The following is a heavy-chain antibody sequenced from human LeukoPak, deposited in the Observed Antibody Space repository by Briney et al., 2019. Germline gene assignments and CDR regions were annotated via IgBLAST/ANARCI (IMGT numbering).Heavy chain of an antibody. J-gene: IGHJ4*02. D-gene: IGHD6-13*01. Sequence: SETLSLTCAVSGYSISSGYYWGWIRQPPGKGLEWIGSIYHSGSTYYNPSLKGRVTISVDTSKNQFSLKLSSVTAADTAVYYCARYSSSWYYFDYWGQGTLVTVSS. CDR1: GYSISSGYY. V-gene: IGHV4-38-2*01. CDR2: IYHSGST. CDR3: ARYSSSWYYFDY.